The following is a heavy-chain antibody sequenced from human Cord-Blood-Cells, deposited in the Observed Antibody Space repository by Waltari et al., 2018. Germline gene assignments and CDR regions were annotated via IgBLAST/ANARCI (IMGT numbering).Heavy chain of an antibody. CDR2: IIPIFGTA. Sequence: QVQLVQPGAEVKKPGSSVKVSFKASGGTFSGYSISWVRQAPGQGLEWMGGIIPIFGTANYAQKFQGRVTITADESTSTAYMELSSLRSEDTAVYYCARQTGYRGSYPDYWGQGTLVTVSS. CDR3: ARQTGYRGSYPDY. D-gene: IGHD1-26*01. V-gene: IGHV1-69*01. CDR1: GGTFSGYS. J-gene: IGHJ4*02.